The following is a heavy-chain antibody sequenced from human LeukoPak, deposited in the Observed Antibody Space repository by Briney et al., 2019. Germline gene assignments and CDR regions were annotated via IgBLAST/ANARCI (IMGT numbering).Heavy chain of an antibody. J-gene: IGHJ4*02. CDR3: AREQLGLFDY. D-gene: IGHD3-16*01. CDR1: GASITSHY. CDR2: IHDSGTT. V-gene: IGHV4-59*11. Sequence: SETLSLTCSVSGASITSHYWSWIRQPPGKELQWIGCIHDSGTTNYNPPLKSRVTISVDTSKNQFSQKLTSVTAADTAVYYCAREQLGLFDYWGQGTLVTVSS.